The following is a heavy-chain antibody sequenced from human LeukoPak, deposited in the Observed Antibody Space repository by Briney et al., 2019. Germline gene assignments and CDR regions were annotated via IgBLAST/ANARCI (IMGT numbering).Heavy chain of an antibody. Sequence: GRSLRLSCAASGFTFDDYAMHWVRQAPRKGLEWVSGISWNSGSIGYADSVKGRFTISRDNAKNSPYLQMNSLRAEDTALYYCAKSQEPGGYYDSSGYSSWGQGTLVTVSS. D-gene: IGHD3-22*01. CDR3: AKSQEPGGYYDSSGYSS. V-gene: IGHV3-9*01. CDR1: GFTFDDYA. J-gene: IGHJ4*02. CDR2: ISWNSGSI.